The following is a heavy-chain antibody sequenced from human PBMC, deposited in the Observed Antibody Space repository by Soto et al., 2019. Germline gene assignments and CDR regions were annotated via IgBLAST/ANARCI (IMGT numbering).Heavy chain of an antibody. CDR3: ARAIVVVTTTKLHYYGVAL. CDR2: INHSGST. V-gene: IGHV4-34*01. J-gene: IGHJ6*02. D-gene: IGHD2-21*02. Sequence: SETLSLTCAGYVGSFSGYYWSLIRQPPERGLEWIGEINHSGSTNYNPSLKSRLTISVDTSKNQFSLKLRSVTAADTAVYYCARAIVVVTTTKLHYYGVALWGQGTTVTVSS. CDR1: VGSFSGYY.